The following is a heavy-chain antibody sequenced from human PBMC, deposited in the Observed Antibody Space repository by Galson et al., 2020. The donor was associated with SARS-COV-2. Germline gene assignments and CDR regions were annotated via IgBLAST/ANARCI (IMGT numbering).Heavy chain of an antibody. V-gene: IGHV4-38-2*02. D-gene: IGHD6-13*01. CDR1: AYSFSRGYN. CDR3: GYGYSSSWYMG. CDR2: NHHSGRT. J-gene: IGHJ6*02. Sequence: PSETLSLTCTVSAYSFSRGYNWGWIRQPPGKGLEWIGSNHHSGRTYYNPSLKSRVTISVDTSKNQFSLKLSSVTAADTAVYYCGYGYSSSWYMGWGQGTTVTVSS.